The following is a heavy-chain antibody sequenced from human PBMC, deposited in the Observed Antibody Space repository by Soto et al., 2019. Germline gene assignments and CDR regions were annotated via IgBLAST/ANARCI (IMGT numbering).Heavy chain of an antibody. D-gene: IGHD6-19*01. V-gene: IGHV3-48*02. CDR2: ITSDTKTI. Sequence: EVQLVESGGNLVQPGGSLRLSCAASGFRFSIYSMNWVRQAPGKGLEWSAYITSDTKTIKYADSVKGRFTISRDNGKNSVYLQMNSLSDEDTAVYYCARSVEGHFDYWGQGTVVTVSA. CDR3: ARSVEGHFDY. CDR1: GFRFSIYS. J-gene: IGHJ4*02.